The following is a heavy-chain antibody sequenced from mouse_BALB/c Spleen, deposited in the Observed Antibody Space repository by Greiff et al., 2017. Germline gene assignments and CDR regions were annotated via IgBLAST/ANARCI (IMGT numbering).Heavy chain of an antibody. CDR3: VRHAPYYGSSVDY. D-gene: IGHD1-1*01. Sequence: EVKLMESGGGLVKPGGSLKLSCAASGFAFSSYDMSWVRQTPEKRLEWVAYIRSGGGSTYYPDTVKGRFTISRDNAKNTLYLRMSGLKSEETAMYYCVRHAPYYGSSVDYWGEGATLTV. CDR2: IRSGGGST. CDR1: GFAFSSYD. V-gene: IGHV5-12-1*01. J-gene: IGHJ2*01.